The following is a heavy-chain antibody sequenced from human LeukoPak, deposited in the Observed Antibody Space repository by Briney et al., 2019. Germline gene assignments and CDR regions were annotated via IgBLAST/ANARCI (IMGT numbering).Heavy chain of an antibody. CDR1: GFTFSSYS. CDR2: ISSSSSYI. J-gene: IGHJ3*02. D-gene: IGHD6-13*01. Sequence: GGSLRLSCAASGFTFSSYSMNWVRQAPGKGLEWVSSISSSSSYIYYADSVKGRFTISRDNAKNSLYLQMNSLGAEDTAVYYCARDMGSSWPHHAFDIWGQGTMVTVSS. V-gene: IGHV3-21*01. CDR3: ARDMGSSWPHHAFDI.